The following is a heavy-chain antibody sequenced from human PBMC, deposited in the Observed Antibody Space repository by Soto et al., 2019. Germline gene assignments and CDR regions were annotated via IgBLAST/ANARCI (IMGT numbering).Heavy chain of an antibody. V-gene: IGHV4-59*01. CDR1: GDSISTFY. D-gene: IGHD3-22*01. CDR3: ARGRTVRNYADDSSDYFYFFDY. Sequence: SETLSLTCTVSGDSISTFYWGWMRQSPGKELEWIGYVYYTGSANYNPSLKGRVTISVDRSKNQFSLKLTSANAADTAVYYCARGRTVRNYADDSSDYFYFFDYWGQGTQVTVSS. CDR2: VYYTGSA. J-gene: IGHJ4*02.